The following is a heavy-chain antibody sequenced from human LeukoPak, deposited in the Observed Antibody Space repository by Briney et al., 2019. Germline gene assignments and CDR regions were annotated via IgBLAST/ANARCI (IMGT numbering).Heavy chain of an antibody. Sequence: GGSLRLSCAASGVTFKNNWMNWVRRAPGKGLEWVANIKGDGSEKYYVDSVKGRFTISRDNAKNSLYLQMNSLRVEDTAVYYCVREARSRSGMDVWGQGTTVTVSS. CDR2: IKGDGSEK. CDR1: GVTFKNNW. J-gene: IGHJ6*02. CDR3: VREARSRSGMDV. V-gene: IGHV3-7*01.